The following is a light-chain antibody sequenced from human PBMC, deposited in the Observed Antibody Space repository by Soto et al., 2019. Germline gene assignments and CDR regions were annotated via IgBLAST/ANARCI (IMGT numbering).Light chain of an antibody. V-gene: IGKV3-11*01. J-gene: IGKJ2*01. CDR1: QSVDKY. CDR2: DAS. Sequence: EIVLTQSPATLSLSPGERATLSCRASQSVDKYLAWYLQKPGQAPRLLISDASNKATGIPARFSGSGSGTDVTLTISSLEPEDFAIYYCQQRSNWPHTFGQGTKLEIK. CDR3: QQRSNWPHT.